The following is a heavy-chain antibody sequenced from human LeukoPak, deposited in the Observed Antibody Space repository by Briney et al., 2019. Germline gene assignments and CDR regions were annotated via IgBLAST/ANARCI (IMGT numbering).Heavy chain of an antibody. D-gene: IGHD3-22*01. CDR3: ARVGGYYYDSSGPDY. CDR1: GFSFDGYG. V-gene: IGHV3-20*04. CDR2: LNWNGGST. Sequence: PGGSLRLSCAASGFSFDGYGMSWVRQVPGKGLEWVSSLNWNGGSTYYADSVKGRFTISRDNAKNSLYLQMNSLRAEDTAVYYCARVGGYYYDSSGPDYWGQGTLVTVSS. J-gene: IGHJ4*02.